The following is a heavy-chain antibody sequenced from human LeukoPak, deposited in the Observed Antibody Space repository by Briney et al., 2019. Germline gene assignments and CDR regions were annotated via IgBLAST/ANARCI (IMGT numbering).Heavy chain of an antibody. V-gene: IGHV1-69*04. CDR1: GGTFSSYG. CDR3: ARVNGYSYGPYFFDY. Sequence: GSSVKVSCKASGGTFSSYGISWVRQAPGQGLEWMGRIIPILGIANYAQKFQGRVTITADKSTSTAYMELSSLRSDDTAVYYCARVNGYSYGPYFFDYWGQGTLVTVPS. J-gene: IGHJ4*02. D-gene: IGHD5-18*01. CDR2: IIPILGIA.